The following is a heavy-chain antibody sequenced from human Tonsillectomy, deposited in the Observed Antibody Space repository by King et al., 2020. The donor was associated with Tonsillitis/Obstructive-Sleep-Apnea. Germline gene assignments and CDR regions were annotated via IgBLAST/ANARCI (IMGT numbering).Heavy chain of an antibody. V-gene: IGHV3-74*01. Sequence: VQLVESGGGLVQPGGSLRLSCAASGFTFSSYWMHWVRQAPGKGLVWVSRINSDGSCTSDAGSAKGRFTISRDNAKNTLYLQMNSLRAEDTAVYYCARSMITFGGVISSDFDYWGQGTLVTVSS. D-gene: IGHD3-16*02. CDR2: INSDGSCT. CDR3: ARSMITFGGVISSDFDY. CDR1: GFTFSSYW. J-gene: IGHJ4*02.